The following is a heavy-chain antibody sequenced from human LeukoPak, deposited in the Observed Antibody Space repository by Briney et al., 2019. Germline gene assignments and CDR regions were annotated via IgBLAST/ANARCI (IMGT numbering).Heavy chain of an antibody. J-gene: IGHJ4*02. V-gene: IGHV1-8*01. CDR1: GYTFTTYD. D-gene: IGHD3-10*01. CDR2: MNPNSGNT. Sequence: ASVKVSCRASGYTFTTYDLNWVRQATGQGLEWMGWMNPNSGNTGYAQKFQGRVTMTRNISITTAYMELSNLTSEDTAVYYCARRIRGAPTDYWGQGTLVTVSS. CDR3: ARRIRGAPTDY.